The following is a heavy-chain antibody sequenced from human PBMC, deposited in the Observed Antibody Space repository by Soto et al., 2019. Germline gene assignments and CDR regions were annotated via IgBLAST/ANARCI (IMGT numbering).Heavy chain of an antibody. CDR3: VRATAARQRDYSYQYYLHI. CDR2: ISAYNGNT. J-gene: IGHJ6*03. D-gene: IGHD6-6*01. V-gene: IGHV1-18*01. CDR1: GYTFTSYG. Sequence: ASVKVSCKASGYTFTSYGISWVRQAPGQGLEWMGWISAYNGNTNYAQKLQGRVTLTRDTSTSTVYVELSSLRSDDTAVYFCVRATAARQRDYSYQYYLHIWGKGTTVTVS.